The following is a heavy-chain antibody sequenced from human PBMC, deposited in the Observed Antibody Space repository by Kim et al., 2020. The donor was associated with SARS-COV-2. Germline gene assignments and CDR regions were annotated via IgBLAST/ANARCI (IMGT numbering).Heavy chain of an antibody. CDR3: ARVLSGYYFDY. J-gene: IGHJ4*02. Sequence: TNYNPALKSRVTISVDTSKNQFSRKLSSVTAADTAVYYCARVLSGYYFDYWGQGTLVTVSS. CDR2: T. D-gene: IGHD3-22*01. V-gene: IGHV4-34*01.